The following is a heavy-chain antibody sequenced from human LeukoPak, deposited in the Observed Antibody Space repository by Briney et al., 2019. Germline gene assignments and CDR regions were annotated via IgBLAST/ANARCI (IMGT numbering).Heavy chain of an antibody. Sequence: QSGGSLRLSCAASGFTVSSNYMSWVRQAPGKGLEWVSVIYSGGSTYYADSVKGRFTISRDNSKNTLYLQMNSLRAEDTAVYYCARGRGSSYYYYYMDVWGKGTTVTVSS. CDR2: IYSGGST. V-gene: IGHV3-53*01. J-gene: IGHJ6*03. CDR3: ARGRGSSYYYYYMDV. CDR1: GFTVSSNY. D-gene: IGHD6-13*01.